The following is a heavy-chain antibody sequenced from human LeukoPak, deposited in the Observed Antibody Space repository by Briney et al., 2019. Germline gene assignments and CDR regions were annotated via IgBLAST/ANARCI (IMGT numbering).Heavy chain of an antibody. D-gene: IGHD6-13*01. CDR2: INTDGSST. CDR3: ARESGIAAALDL. V-gene: IGHV3-74*01. Sequence: GGSLRLSCSAPGFTFSSYWMHWVRPAPGKGLGWVSRINTDGSSTSYADSVKGRFTISGDNAKNTLYLQMNSLRAEDTAVYYCARESGIAAALDLWGQGTLVTVSS. J-gene: IGHJ5*02. CDR1: GFTFSSYW.